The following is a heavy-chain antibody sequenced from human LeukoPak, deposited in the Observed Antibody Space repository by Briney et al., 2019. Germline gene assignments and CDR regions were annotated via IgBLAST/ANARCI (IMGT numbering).Heavy chain of an antibody. CDR3: ARSGLVVRGAVASTNDY. J-gene: IGHJ4*02. D-gene: IGHD3-10*01. CDR1: GYTFTGYY. V-gene: IGHV1-2*02. Sequence: ASVKVSCKASGYTFTGYYMHWVRQAPGQGLEWMGWINPNSGGTNYAQKFQGRVTMTRDTSIITAYMELSRLRSDDTAVYYCARSGLVVRGAVASTNDYWGQGTLVTVSS. CDR2: INPNSGGT.